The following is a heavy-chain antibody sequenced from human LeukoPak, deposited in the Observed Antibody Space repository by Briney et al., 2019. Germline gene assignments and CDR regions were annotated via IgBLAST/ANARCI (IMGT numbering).Heavy chain of an antibody. J-gene: IGHJ6*03. CDR3: ARDLSKANYYYYMDV. V-gene: IGHV4-59*01. D-gene: IGHD2/OR15-2a*01. CDR1: GGSIGSYY. Sequence: SETLSLTXTVSGGSIGSYYWSWIRQPPGKGLEWIGYIYYSGSTNYNPSLKSRVTISVDTSKNQFSLKLSSVTAADTAVYYCARDLSKANYYYYMDVWGKGTTVTVSS. CDR2: IYYSGST.